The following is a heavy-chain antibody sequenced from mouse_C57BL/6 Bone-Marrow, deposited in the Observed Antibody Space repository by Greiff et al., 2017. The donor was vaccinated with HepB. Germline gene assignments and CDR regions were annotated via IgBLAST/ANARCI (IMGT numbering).Heavy chain of an antibody. V-gene: IGHV1-82*01. CDR2: IYPGDGDT. Sequence: QVQLQQSGPELVKPGASVKISCKASGYAFSSSWMNWVKQRPGKGLEWIGRIYPGDGDTNYNGKFKGKATLTADKSSSTAYMQLSSLTSEDSAVYFCARSPSANYYYDSSYFDCWGEGTTLTVSS. CDR1: GYAFSSSW. CDR3: ARSPSANYYYDSSYFDC. J-gene: IGHJ2*01. D-gene: IGHD1-1*01.